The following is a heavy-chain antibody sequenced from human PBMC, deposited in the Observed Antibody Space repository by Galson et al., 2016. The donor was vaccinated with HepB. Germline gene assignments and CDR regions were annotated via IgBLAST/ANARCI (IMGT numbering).Heavy chain of an antibody. J-gene: IGHJ2*01. CDR3: ASVIAVTTSNSFWYFDL. D-gene: IGHD2-21*01. CDR2: ISGSGDET. V-gene: IGHV3-23*01. Sequence: SLRLSCAASGFTFSSYAMVWVRQAPGKGLDWVSTISGSGDETNYADSVKGRFTFSRDNSKNTLYLQMTSLRAEDTAVYYCASVIAVTTSNSFWYFDLWGRGTLVTVAS. CDR1: GFTFSSYA.